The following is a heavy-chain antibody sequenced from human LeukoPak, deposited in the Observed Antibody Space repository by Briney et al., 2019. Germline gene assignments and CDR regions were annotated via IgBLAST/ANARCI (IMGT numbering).Heavy chain of an antibody. CDR1: GYTFTSYA. Sequence: ASVKVSCKASGYTFTSYAMNWVRQAPGQGLEWMGWINTNTGDPTYSQGFTGRVVFSLDTSARTAYPQISSPKAEDTAVYYCARAHFVVVPAAMSGDYYYYYYMDVWGKGTPVTVSS. J-gene: IGHJ6*03. CDR2: INTNTGDP. V-gene: IGHV7-4-1*02. D-gene: IGHD2-2*01. CDR3: ARAHFVVVPAAMSGDYYYYYYMDV.